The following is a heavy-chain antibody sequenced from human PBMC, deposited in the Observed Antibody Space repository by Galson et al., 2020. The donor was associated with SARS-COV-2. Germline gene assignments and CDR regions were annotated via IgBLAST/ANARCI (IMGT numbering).Heavy chain of an antibody. CDR2: IKQDGSEK. CDR3: ARVGQYQLLLYYYYGMDV. D-gene: IGHD2-2*01. CDR1: GFTFSSYW. Sequence: GGSLRLSCAASGFTFSSYWMSWVRQAPGKGLEWVANIKQDGSEKYYVDSVKGRFTISRDNAKNSLYLQMNSLRAEDTAVYYCARVGQYQLLLYYYYGMDVWGQGTTVTVSS. J-gene: IGHJ6*02. V-gene: IGHV3-7*01.